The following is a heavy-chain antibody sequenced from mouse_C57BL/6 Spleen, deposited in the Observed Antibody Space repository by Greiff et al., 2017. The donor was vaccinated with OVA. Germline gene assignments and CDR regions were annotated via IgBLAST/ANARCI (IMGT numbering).Heavy chain of an antibody. V-gene: IGHV1-62-2*01. CDR2: FYPGSGSI. Sequence: QVQLKESGAELVKPGASVKLSCKASGYTFTEYTIHWVKQRSGQGLEWIGWFYPGSGSIKYNEKFKDKATLTADKSSSTVYMELSRLTSEDSAVYFCARHEEEGTAQAPSYFDYWGQGTTLTVSS. J-gene: IGHJ2*01. CDR3: ARHEEEGTAQAPSYFDY. D-gene: IGHD3-2*02. CDR1: GYTFTEYT.